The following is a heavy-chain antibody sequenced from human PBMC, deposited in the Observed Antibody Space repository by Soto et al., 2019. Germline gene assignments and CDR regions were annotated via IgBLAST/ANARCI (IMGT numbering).Heavy chain of an antibody. CDR1: GFTFSSYD. CDR2: IGTAGDT. Sequence: EVQLVESGGGLVQPGGSLRLSCAASGFTFSSYDMHWVRQATGKGLEWVSAIGTAGDTYYPGSVKGRFTISRENAKNSLYLQMNSLRAGDTAVYYCARGLRGGWYWFDYWGQGTLVTVSS. V-gene: IGHV3-13*01. CDR3: ARGLRGGWYWFDY. D-gene: IGHD6-19*01. J-gene: IGHJ4*02.